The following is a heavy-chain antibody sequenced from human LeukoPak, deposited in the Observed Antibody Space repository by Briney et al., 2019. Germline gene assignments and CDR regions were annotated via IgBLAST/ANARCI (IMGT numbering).Heavy chain of an antibody. Sequence: SETLSLTCTVSGGSISSGGYYWSWIRQPSGNGLEWIGYIYHSGSTYYNPSLKSRVTISVDRSKNQFSLKLSSVTAADTAVYYCARDKSLDYWGQGTLVTVSS. J-gene: IGHJ4*02. CDR2: IYHSGST. CDR3: ARDKSLDY. V-gene: IGHV4-30-2*01. CDR1: GGSISSGGYY.